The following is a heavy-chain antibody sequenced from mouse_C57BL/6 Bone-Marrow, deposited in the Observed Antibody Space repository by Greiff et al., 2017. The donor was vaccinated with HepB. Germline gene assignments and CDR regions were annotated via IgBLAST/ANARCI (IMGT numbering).Heavy chain of an antibody. J-gene: IGHJ4*01. D-gene: IGHD2-3*01. CDR1: GFTFSDYG. V-gene: IGHV5-17*01. Sequence: EVMLVESGGGLVKPGGSLKLSCAASGFTFSDYGMHWVRQAPEKGLEWVAYISSGSSTIYYADTVKGRFTISRDNAKNTLFLQMTSLRSEDTAMYYCVRPQGYYCYAMDYWGQGTSVTVSS. CDR3: VRPQGYYCYAMDY. CDR2: ISSGSSTI.